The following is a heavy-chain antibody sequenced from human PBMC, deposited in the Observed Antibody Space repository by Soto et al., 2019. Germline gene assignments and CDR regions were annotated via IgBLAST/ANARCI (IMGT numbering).Heavy chain of an antibody. CDR2: VSTYNGNT. V-gene: IGHV1-18*01. J-gene: IGHJ4*02. CDR1: GYIFTSYG. Sequence: QVQLVQSGAEVKKPGASVKVSCKASGYIFTSYGISWVRQAPGQGLEWVGRVSTYNGNTKYAQKLEGRVTMTTDTSASIAYMELRSLRSVDTAVYYCARGNGQWLVSYWGQGTLVTVSS. D-gene: IGHD6-19*01. CDR3: ARGNGQWLVSY.